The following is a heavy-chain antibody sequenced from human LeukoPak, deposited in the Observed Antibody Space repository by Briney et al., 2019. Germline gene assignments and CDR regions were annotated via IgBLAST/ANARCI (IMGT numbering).Heavy chain of an antibody. Sequence: SETLSLTCAVYGGSFSGYYWSWIRQPPGTGLEWIGEINHNENTNHNPSLKSRVTISVDTSKNQFSLKLSSVTAVDTAVYYCARGRVDYGSGTRGDYFDYWGQGTLVTVSS. D-gene: IGHD3-10*01. CDR2: INHNENT. J-gene: IGHJ4*02. V-gene: IGHV4-34*01. CDR1: GGSFSGYY. CDR3: ARGRVDYGSGTRGDYFDY.